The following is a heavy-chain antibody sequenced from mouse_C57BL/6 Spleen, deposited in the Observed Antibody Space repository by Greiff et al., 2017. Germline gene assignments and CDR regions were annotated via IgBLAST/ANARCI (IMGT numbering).Heavy chain of an antibody. Sequence: QSCKASGYTFTSYWMHWVKQRPIQGLEWIGNIDPSASETHYNQKFKDKATLTVDKSSSTAYMQLSSLTSEDSAVYYCARYGPNYGYAMDYGGQGTSVTVSS. V-gene: IGHV1-52*01. CDR2: IDPSASET. CDR3: ARYGPNYGYAMDY. J-gene: IGHJ4*01. CDR1: GYTFTSYW. D-gene: IGHD1-1*01.